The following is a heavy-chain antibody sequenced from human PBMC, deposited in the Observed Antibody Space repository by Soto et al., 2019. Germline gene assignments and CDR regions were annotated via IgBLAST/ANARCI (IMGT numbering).Heavy chain of an antibody. Sequence: PSETLSLTCTVSGGSISSYYWSWIRQPPGKGVEWIGHIYYSGSTNYNPSLKSRVTISVDTSKNQFSLKLSSVTAADTAVYYCARWAYCGGDCYWLDYGGQGTLVTVSS. J-gene: IGHJ4*02. D-gene: IGHD2-21*02. V-gene: IGHV4-59*01. CDR1: GGSISSYY. CDR2: IYYSGST. CDR3: ARWAYCGGDCYWLDY.